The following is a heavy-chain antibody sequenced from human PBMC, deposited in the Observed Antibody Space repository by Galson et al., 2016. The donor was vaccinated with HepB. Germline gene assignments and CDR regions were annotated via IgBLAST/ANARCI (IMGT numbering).Heavy chain of an antibody. CDR2: ISFDGKTK. CDR3: ATRSRLNYYDHYNMDV. D-gene: IGHD3-16*01. V-gene: IGHV3-30*03. CDR1: GFTFSSHG. J-gene: IGHJ6*02. Sequence: SLRLSCAASGFTFSSHGMHWVRQAPGKGLEWVAVISFDGKTKYYADSVKGRLIISRDNSANSLYLQINSLRRDDTAVYYCATRSRLNYYDHYNMDVWGLGTTVIVSS.